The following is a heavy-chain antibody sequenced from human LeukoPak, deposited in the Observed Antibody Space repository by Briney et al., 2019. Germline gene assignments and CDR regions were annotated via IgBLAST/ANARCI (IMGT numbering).Heavy chain of an antibody. CDR1: GGSISSSRYY. CDR3: ARGSEPGSFDY. V-gene: IGHV4-39*07. Sequence: SGTLSLTCSVSGGSISSSRYYWGWIRQPPGKGLEWIGSIYYSGSTYYNPSLKSRVTISVDTSKNQFSLKLSSVTAADTAVYYCARGSEPGSFDYWGQGTLVTVSS. D-gene: IGHD1-14*01. J-gene: IGHJ4*02. CDR2: IYYSGST.